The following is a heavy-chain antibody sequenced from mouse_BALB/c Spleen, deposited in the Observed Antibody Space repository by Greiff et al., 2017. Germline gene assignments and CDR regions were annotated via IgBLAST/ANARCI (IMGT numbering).Heavy chain of an antibody. D-gene: IGHD2-4*01. CDR1: GYAFSSYW. J-gene: IGHJ3*01. CDR2: IYPGDGDT. CDR3: ARNYYEGFAY. V-gene: IGHV1-80*01. Sequence: LEESGAELVRPGSSVKISCKASGYAFSSYWMNWVKQRPGQGLEWIGQIYPGDGDTNYNGKFKGKATLTADKSSSTAYMQLSSLTSEDSAVYFCARNYYEGFAYWGQGTLVTVSA.